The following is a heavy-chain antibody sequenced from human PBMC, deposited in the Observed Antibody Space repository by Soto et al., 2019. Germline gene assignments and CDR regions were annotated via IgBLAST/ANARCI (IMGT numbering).Heavy chain of an antibody. V-gene: IGHV4-31*03. CDR3: ARVVDTAMDYYFDY. Sequence: QVQLQESGPGLVKPSQTLSLTCTVSGGSISSGGYYWSWIRQHPGKGLEWIGYIYYSGSTYYNPSLNSRVTTSVDTSKNQFSLKLSSVTAADTAVYYCARVVDTAMDYYFDYWGQGTLVTVSS. J-gene: IGHJ4*02. D-gene: IGHD5-18*01. CDR1: GGSISSGGYY. CDR2: IYYSGST.